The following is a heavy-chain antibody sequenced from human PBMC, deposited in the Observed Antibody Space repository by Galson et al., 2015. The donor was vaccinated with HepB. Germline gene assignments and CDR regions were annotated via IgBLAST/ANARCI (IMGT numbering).Heavy chain of an antibody. V-gene: IGHV3-74*01. J-gene: IGHJ4*02. CDR1: GVTFSHNW. Sequence: SLRLACAASGVTFSHNWMHRFRQVPGQGLVWVSRIRSDGSTTAYADSVKGRFTISRDNSKSTLYFQMDSLRAEDTAVYYCTRGRSGYYFDYWGQGTLVTVSS. CDR3: TRGRSGYYFDY. CDR2: IRSDGSTT.